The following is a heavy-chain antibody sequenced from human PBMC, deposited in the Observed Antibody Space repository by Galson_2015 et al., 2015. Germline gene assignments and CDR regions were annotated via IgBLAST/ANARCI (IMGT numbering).Heavy chain of an antibody. Sequence: SETLSLTCTVSGGSITNSYYWGWIRQPPRKGLEWIGSMYYSGNTYYNPSLKSRVTISLDTSKNQFSLKLSPVTAADTAVYYCARRSRYCGSGSCSYFDYWGQGTLVTVSS. J-gene: IGHJ4*02. D-gene: IGHD2-15*01. CDR2: MYYSGNT. CDR1: GGSITNSYY. CDR3: ARRSRYCGSGSCSYFDY. V-gene: IGHV4-39*01.